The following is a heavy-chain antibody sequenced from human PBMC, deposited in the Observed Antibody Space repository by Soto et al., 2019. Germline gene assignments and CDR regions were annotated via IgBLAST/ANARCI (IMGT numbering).Heavy chain of an antibody. CDR3: ARDAPGVAPY. V-gene: IGHV4-39*07. CDR2: FNYRGST. J-gene: IGHJ4*02. CDR1: GGSLSSNSYY. D-gene: IGHD2-15*01. Sequence: PSETLSLTCTVSGGSLSSNSYYWGWIRQHPEKGLEWIGNFNYRGSTYYSPALKSRILISIDTSKNQFSLRLTSVTAADTAVYYCARDAPGVAPYWGQGTLVTVSS.